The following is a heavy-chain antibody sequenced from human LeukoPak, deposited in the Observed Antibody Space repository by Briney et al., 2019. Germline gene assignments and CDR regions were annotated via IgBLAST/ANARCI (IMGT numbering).Heavy chain of an antibody. J-gene: IGHJ5*02. CDR2: IYYSGST. V-gene: IGHV4-59*01. CDR1: GGSLSGNY. Sequence: SETLSLTCAVYGGSLSGNYWSWIRQPPGKGLEWIGYIYYSGSTNYNPSLKSRVTISVDTSKDQFSLKLSSVTAADTAVYFCAKLSGFAFDPWGQGILVTVSS. CDR3: AKLSGFAFDP. D-gene: IGHD3-16*02.